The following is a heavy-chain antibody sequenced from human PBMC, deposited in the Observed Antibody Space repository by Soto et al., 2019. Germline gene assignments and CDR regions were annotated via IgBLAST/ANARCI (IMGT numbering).Heavy chain of an antibody. CDR3: AKGVAVAGYDYGLDV. CDR1: GFIFSNYY. D-gene: IGHD6-19*01. CDR2: ISSSGSTT. J-gene: IGHJ6*02. V-gene: IGHV3-11*01. Sequence: QVQLVESGGGLVKSGGSLRLSCAASGFIFSNYYLTWIRQAPGRRLEWISYISSSGSTTDYADSVKGRFTISRNNSKNSLYLQMDFLRADDTAVYYCAKGVAVAGYDYGLDVWGQGTTVSVSS.